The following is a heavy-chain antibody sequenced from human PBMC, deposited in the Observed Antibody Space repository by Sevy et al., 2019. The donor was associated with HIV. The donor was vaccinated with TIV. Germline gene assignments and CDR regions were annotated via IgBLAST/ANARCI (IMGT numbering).Heavy chain of an antibody. D-gene: IGHD6-19*01. J-gene: IGHJ4*02. CDR3: AREGQAAGTRHFDY. Sequence: GGSLRLSCAASGFTFSSYAMHWVRQAPGKGLEWVAVISNDGSNKYYADSVKGRFTISRDNSKNTLYLQMNSLRAEDTAVYYCAREGQAAGTRHFDYWGQGTLVTVSS. CDR2: ISNDGSNK. CDR1: GFTFSSYA. V-gene: IGHV3-30-3*01.